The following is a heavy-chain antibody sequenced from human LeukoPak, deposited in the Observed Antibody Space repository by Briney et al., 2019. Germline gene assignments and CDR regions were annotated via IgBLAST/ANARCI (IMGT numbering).Heavy chain of an antibody. CDR1: GYTFTSYY. J-gene: IGHJ4*02. D-gene: IGHD6-6*01. V-gene: IGHV1-46*01. Sequence: ASVKVSCKASGYTFTSYYMHWVRQAPGQGLEWMGIINPSGGSTSYAQKFQGRVTMTRDMSTSTVYMELSSLRSEDTAVYYCARDGRQFPYSSSSYFDYWGQGTLVTVSS. CDR2: INPSGGST. CDR3: ARDGRQFPYSSSSYFDY.